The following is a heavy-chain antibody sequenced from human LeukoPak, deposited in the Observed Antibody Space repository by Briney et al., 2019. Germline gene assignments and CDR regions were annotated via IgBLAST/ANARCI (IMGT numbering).Heavy chain of an antibody. CDR1: GFTFSTSW. V-gene: IGHV3-74*01. J-gene: IGHJ4*02. D-gene: IGHD1-1*01. CDR3: TCLESTGQDPNGDY. CDR2: INDDGSST. Sequence: PGGSLRLSCAASGFTFSTSWMHWVRQAPGKGLEWVSVINDDGSSTAYADSVKGRFTISRDNAKTTLYLQMNSLRAEDTAVYYCTCLESTGQDPNGDYWGQGTLVTVSS.